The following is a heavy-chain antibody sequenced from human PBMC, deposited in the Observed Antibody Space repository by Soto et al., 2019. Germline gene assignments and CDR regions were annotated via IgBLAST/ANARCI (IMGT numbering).Heavy chain of an antibody. J-gene: IGHJ6*02. V-gene: IGHV3-15*07. D-gene: IGHD2-15*01. CDR3: TTGERGGNYYYYYGMDV. Sequence: GGSLRLSCAASGFTFSNAWMNWVRQAPGKGLEWVGRIKSKTDGGTTDYAAPVKGRFTISRDDSKNTLYLQMNSLKTEDTAVYYCTTGERGGNYYYYYGMDVWGQGTTVTVSS. CDR1: GFTFSNAW. CDR2: IKSKTDGGTT.